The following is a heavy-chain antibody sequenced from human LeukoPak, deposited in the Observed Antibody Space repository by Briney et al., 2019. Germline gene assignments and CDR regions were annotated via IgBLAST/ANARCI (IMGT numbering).Heavy chain of an antibody. CDR1: GFTFSNYM. D-gene: IGHD4-17*01. CDR2: IKSDGITI. V-gene: IGHV3-74*01. Sequence: GGSLRLSCAASGFTFSNYMMHWVRQAPGKGLVWVSRIKSDGITITYADSVKGRFTISRDNSKNTLYLQMNSLRAEDTAVYYCARDALPYGDYGGYYYGMDVWGQGTTVTVSS. CDR3: ARDALPYGDYGGYYYGMDV. J-gene: IGHJ6*02.